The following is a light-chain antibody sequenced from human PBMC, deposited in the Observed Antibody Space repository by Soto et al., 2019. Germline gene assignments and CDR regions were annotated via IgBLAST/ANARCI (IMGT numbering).Light chain of an antibody. V-gene: IGKV2-28*01. CDR2: LGS. Sequence: DIVMTQSPLSLPVTPGEPASISCRSSQSLLHSNGYNYLDWYLQKPGQSPQLLIYLGSNRASGVTDRFSVCGSGTDFTLKISRVEAEDVGVYYCMQALQTPITFGQGTRLEIK. J-gene: IGKJ5*01. CDR3: MQALQTPIT. CDR1: QSLLHSNGYNY.